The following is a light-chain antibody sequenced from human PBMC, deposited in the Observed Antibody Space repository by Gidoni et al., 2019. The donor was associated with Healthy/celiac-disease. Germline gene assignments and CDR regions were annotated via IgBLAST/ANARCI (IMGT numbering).Light chain of an antibody. Sequence: EIVLTQSPGTLSLSPGERATLSCMASQSVSSSYLAWYQQKPGQAPRLLIYGASSRATGIPDRFSGSGSGTDFTLTISRLEPEDFAVYYCQQSGSSPMYTFGQGTKLEIK. CDR2: GAS. CDR1: QSVSSSY. CDR3: QQSGSSPMYT. J-gene: IGKJ2*01. V-gene: IGKV3-20*01.